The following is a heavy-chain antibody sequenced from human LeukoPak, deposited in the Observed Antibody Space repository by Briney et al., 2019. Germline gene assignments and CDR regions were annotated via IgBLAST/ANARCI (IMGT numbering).Heavy chain of an antibody. D-gene: IGHD4-17*01. CDR3: AKDDYGPTDY. CDR1: GFTFSSYG. CDR2: ISYDGSNK. V-gene: IGHV3-30*18. J-gene: IGHJ4*02. Sequence: GGSLRLSCAASGFTFSSYGMHWVRQALGKGLEWVAVISYDGSNKYYADSVKGRFTISRDNSKNTLYPQMNSLRAEDTAVYYCAKDDYGPTDYWGQGTLVTVSS.